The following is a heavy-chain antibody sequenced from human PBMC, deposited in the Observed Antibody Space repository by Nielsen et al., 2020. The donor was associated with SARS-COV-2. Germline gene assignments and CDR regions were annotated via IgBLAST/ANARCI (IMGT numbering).Heavy chain of an antibody. CDR2: INWNGGST. J-gene: IGHJ3*02. CDR1: GFTFDDYG. D-gene: IGHD3-22*01. V-gene: IGHV3-20*04. Sequence: GESLKISCAASGFTFDDYGMSWVRQAPGKGLEWVSGINWNGGSTGYADSVKGRFTISRDNAKNSLYLQMNSLRAEDTALYYCARDGRGYYDSSGYAFNIRGQGTMVTVSS. CDR3: ARDGRGYYDSSGYAFNI.